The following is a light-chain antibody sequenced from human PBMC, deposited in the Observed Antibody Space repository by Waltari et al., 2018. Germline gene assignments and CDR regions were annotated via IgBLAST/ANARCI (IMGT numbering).Light chain of an antibody. CDR3: QTWGNDIHIV. V-gene: IGLV4-69*01. J-gene: IGLJ2*01. CDR2: LNSDGSH. CDR1: SGRTSYV. Sequence: QPVLTQSPSASASLGASVNLTCTLSSGRTSYVIAWPQQQPDKAPRFLMKLNSDGSHIKGDGIPDRFSGSSFGAERYLTISSLQSEDEADYYCQTWGNDIHIVFGGGTKLTVL.